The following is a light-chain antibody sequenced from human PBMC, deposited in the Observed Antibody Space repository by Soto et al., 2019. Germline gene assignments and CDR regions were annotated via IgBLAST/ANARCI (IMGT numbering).Light chain of an antibody. CDR2: GAS. Sequence: EIVLTQSPGTLSLSPGERGSLSCRASQSVDNGYLAWYQQKPGQAPRLLIYGASSRATGIPDRFGGSGAGTDFTLTVSRLEPEDFAVYYCQQYGSSQWTFGQGTKVDIK. CDR1: QSVDNGY. CDR3: QQYGSSQWT. V-gene: IGKV3-20*01. J-gene: IGKJ1*01.